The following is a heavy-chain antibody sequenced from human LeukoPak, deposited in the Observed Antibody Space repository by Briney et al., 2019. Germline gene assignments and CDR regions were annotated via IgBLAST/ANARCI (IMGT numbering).Heavy chain of an antibody. CDR1: GFSFSSYW. CDR3: ARDLGSGTPLDC. V-gene: IGHV3-74*01. CDR2: IRSDGTST. Sequence: GGSLRLSCEASGFSFSSYWMHWVRQAPGEGPVWVSLIRSDGTSTSYADSVKGRFTISRDNAKYTVYLQMNSLRAEDTAVYYCARDLGSGTPLDCRGQGTLVTVSS. D-gene: IGHD1-7*01. J-gene: IGHJ4*02.